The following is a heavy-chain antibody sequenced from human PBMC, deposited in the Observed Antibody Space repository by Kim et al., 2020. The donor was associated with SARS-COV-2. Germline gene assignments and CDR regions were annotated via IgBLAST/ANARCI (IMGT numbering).Heavy chain of an antibody. CDR1: GGTFSSYA. Sequence: SVKVSCKASGGTFSSYAISWVRQAPGQGLEWMGGIIPIFGTANYAQKFQGRVTITADESTSTAYMELSSLRSEDTAVYYCASAHARGWAAAGKGWFDPWGQGTLVTVSS. J-gene: IGHJ5*02. CDR3: ASAHARGWAAAGKGWFDP. V-gene: IGHV1-69*13. CDR2: IIPIFGTA. D-gene: IGHD6-13*01.